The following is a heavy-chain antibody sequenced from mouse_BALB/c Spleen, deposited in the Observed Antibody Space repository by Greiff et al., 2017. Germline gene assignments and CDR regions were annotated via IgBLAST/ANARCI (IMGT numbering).Heavy chain of an antibody. J-gene: IGHJ2*01. CDR2: IYPGDGDT. V-gene: IGHV1-82*01. CDR1: GYAFSSSW. Sequence: QVQLQQSGPELVKPGASVKISCKASGYAFSSSWMNWVKQRPGQGLEWIGRIYPGDGDTNYNGKFKGKATLTADKSSSTAYMQLSSLTSVDSAVYFCARTGGHYFDYWGQGTTLTVSS. CDR3: ARTGGHYFDY.